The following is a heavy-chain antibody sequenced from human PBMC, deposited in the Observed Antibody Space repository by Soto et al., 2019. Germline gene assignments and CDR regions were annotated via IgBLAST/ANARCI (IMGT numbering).Heavy chain of an antibody. J-gene: IGHJ3*02. CDR1: GGTFSSYT. V-gene: IGHV1-69*02. Sequence: QVQLVQSGAEVKKPGSSVKVSCKASGGTFSSYTISWVRQAPGQGLEWMGRIIPILGIANYAQKFQGRVTSTXXKXTXXAYMELSSLRSEDTAVYYCARDILTGYGGPDAFDIWGQGTMVTVSS. CDR3: ARDILTGYGGPDAFDI. CDR2: IIPILGIA. D-gene: IGHD3-9*01.